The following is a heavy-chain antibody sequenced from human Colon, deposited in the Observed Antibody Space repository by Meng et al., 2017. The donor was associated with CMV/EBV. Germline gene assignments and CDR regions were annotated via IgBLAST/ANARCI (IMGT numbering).Heavy chain of an antibody. CDR2: IYCGGST. V-gene: IGHV3-53*01. Sequence: GEALKISCAASGFTVSSNDMSLVRPAPGEGLEWVSVIYCGGSTYYAASVKGRFTISRDNSKNTLYLQMNSLRTEDTAVYYCARDRGYSYGIYYGMDVWGQGTTVTVSS. CDR3: ARDRGYSYGIYYGMDV. D-gene: IGHD5-18*01. J-gene: IGHJ6*02. CDR1: GFTVSSND.